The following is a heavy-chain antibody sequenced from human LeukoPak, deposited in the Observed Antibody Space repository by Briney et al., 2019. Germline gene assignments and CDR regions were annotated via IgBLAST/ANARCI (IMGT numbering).Heavy chain of an antibody. CDR2: IYPGDAET. V-gene: IGHV5-51*01. Sequence: PGESLKISCKGSGYSFAHYWLGWVRQMPGKGLEWMGIIYPGDAETRYSPSFQGRVTISADTSTNTAYLQWSSLKASDTANYYCARFQTQDGYSKGYFEYWGQGTLVAVSS. J-gene: IGHJ4*02. CDR1: GYSFAHYW. CDR3: ARFQTQDGYSKGYFEY. D-gene: IGHD1-26*01.